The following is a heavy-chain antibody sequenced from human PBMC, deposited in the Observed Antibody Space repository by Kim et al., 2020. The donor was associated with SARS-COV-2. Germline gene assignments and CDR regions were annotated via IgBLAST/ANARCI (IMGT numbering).Heavy chain of an antibody. D-gene: IGHD1-26*01. V-gene: IGHV4-39*01. J-gene: IGHJ4*02. Sequence: SETLSITCTVSGGSISSSSYYWGWIRQPPGKGLEWIGSIYYSGSTYYNPSLKSRVTISVDTSKNQFSLKLSSVTAADTAVYYCARQESGSYSIWGQGTLVTVSS. CDR2: IYYSGST. CDR3: ARQESGSYSI. CDR1: GGSISSSSYY.